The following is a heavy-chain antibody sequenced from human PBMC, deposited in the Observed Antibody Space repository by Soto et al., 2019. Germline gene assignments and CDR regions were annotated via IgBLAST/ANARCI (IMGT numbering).Heavy chain of an antibody. D-gene: IGHD2-15*01. CDR2: IIPIFGTA. CDR3: VSGGSHQRYYFDY. J-gene: IGHJ4*02. Sequence: SVKVSCKASGGTFSSYAISWVRQAPGQGLEWMGGIIPIFGTANYAQKFQGRVTITADESTSTAYMELSSLRSEDTAVYYCVSGGSHQRYYFDYWGQGTLVTVSS. CDR1: GGTFSSYA. V-gene: IGHV1-69*13.